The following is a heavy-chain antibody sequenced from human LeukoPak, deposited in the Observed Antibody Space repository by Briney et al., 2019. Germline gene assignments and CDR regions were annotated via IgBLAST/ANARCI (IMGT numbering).Heavy chain of an antibody. J-gene: IGHJ6*04. V-gene: IGHV3-15*01. D-gene: IGHD6-13*01. Sequence: PGGSLRLSCAASGFTFSNAWMSWVRQAPGKGLEWVGRIKSKTDGGTTDYAAPVTGRFTISRDDSKNTLYLQMNSLRTEDTAVYYCTTAQVRGEQQLPIGVWGKGTTVTVSS. CDR2: IKSKTDGGTT. CDR1: GFTFSNAW. CDR3: TTAQVRGEQQLPIGV.